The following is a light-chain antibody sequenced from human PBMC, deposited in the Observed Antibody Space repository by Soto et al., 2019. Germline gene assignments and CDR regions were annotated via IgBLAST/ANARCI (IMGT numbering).Light chain of an antibody. CDR1: QSVSSN. CDR3: QQYNNWLWT. J-gene: IGKJ1*01. V-gene: IGKV3-15*01. Sequence: ELVLTQSPATLSVSPGERATLSCRASQSVSSNLAWYQQKPGQAPRLRIYGASTRATGIPARFSGSGSGTEFNLTISSLQSEYFAVYYCQQYNNWLWTFGQGTKVDIK. CDR2: GAS.